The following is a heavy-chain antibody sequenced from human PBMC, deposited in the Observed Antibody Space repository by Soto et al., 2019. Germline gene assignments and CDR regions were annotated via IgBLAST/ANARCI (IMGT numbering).Heavy chain of an antibody. CDR3: AKGGDYGGNAWLDH. V-gene: IGHV3-30*18. D-gene: IGHD4-17*01. CDR2: TSYDGDKK. J-gene: IGHJ4*02. Sequence: GGSLRLSCEVSGFTFSAYGMHWVRQAPGKGLEWVAATSYDGDKKYYTDSLKGRFTISRDNSKNTLYLQMNSLRAEDTAVYYCAKGGDYGGNAWLDHWGQGTLVTVSS. CDR1: GFTFSAYG.